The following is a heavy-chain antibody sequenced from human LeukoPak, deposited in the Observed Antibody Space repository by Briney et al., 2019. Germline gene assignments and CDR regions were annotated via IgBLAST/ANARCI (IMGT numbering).Heavy chain of an antibody. CDR3: AKAAHLTMIVVVTLYYFDY. CDR1: GFTFSSYW. Sequence: GGSLRLSCAASGFTFSSYWMHWVRQAPGKGLVWVSRINSDGSSISYADSVKGRFTISRDNAKNTLYLQMNSLRAEDTAVYYCAKAAHLTMIVVVTLYYFDYWGQGTLVTVSS. J-gene: IGHJ4*02. V-gene: IGHV3-74*01. D-gene: IGHD3-22*01. CDR2: INSDGSSI.